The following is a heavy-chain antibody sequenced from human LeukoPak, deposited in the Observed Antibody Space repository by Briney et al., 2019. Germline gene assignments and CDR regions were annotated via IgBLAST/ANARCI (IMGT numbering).Heavy chain of an antibody. J-gene: IGHJ4*02. CDR1: GFTFSSYW. CDR3: ARDKVVGATHFDY. V-gene: IGHV3-7*01. CDR2: IKQDGGEI. Sequence: GGPLRLSCAASGFTFSSYWMSWVRQAPGKGLGWVANIKQDGGEIYYVDSVKGRFTISRDNAKNSLSLQMNSLRAEDTAVYYCARDKVVGATHFDYWGQGTLVTVSS. D-gene: IGHD1-26*01.